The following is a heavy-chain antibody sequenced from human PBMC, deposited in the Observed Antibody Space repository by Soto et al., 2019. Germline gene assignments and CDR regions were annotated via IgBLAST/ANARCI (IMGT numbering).Heavy chain of an antibody. CDR1: GGTFSSYA. D-gene: IGHD6-6*01. CDR2: IIPIFGTA. Sequence: QVQLVQSGAEVKKPGSSVKVSCKASGGTFSSYAISWVRQAPGQGLEWMGGIIPIFGTANYAQKFQGRVTITADKSTSTAYMELSSLRSEDTAVYYCARDLRGAYSSSYAFDIWGQGTMVTVSS. V-gene: IGHV1-69*06. CDR3: ARDLRGAYSSSYAFDI. J-gene: IGHJ3*02.